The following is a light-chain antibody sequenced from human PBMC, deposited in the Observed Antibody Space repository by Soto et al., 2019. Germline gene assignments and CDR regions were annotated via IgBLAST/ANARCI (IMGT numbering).Light chain of an antibody. CDR2: GAS. CDR1: QSINSN. CDR3: QKYNSAPFT. J-gene: IGKJ3*01. Sequence: EVLMTQSPATLSVSPGDRATLSCRASQSINSNLAWYQQQPGQAPRLLIYGASTRATAVPDRFSGSGSGTDFTLTITSLQSDDFATYYCQKYNSAPFTFGPGTKVDLK. V-gene: IGKV3-15*01.